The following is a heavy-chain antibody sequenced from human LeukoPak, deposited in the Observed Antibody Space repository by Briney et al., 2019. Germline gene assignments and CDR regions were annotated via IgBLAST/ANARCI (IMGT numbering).Heavy chain of an antibody. D-gene: IGHD7-27*01. CDR2: IYWDDDK. V-gene: IGHV2-5*02. J-gene: IGHJ4*02. CDR3: AQELGTIGYFDY. Sequence: SGPTLVNPTQPLTLICTFSGFSLSTSGVGVGWIRQPPGKALEWLALIYWDDDKRYSPSLKSRLTITKDTSKNQVVLTMTNMDPVDTATYYCAQELGTIGYFDYWGQGTLVTVSS. CDR1: GFSLSTSGVG.